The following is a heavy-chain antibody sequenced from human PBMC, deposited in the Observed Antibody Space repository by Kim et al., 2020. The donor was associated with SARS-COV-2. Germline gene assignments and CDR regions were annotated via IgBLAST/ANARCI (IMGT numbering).Heavy chain of an antibody. J-gene: IGHJ4*02. V-gene: IGHV3-23*01. CDR3: AKRETSSWSYIDY. CDR1: GFTFQNHD. CDR2: ISGSGIGT. Sequence: GGSLRLSCAVSGFTFQNHDMNWVRQAPGRGLEWVSGISGSGIGTYYADSVKGRFTISKDFSKNMVYMQMNNLRVEDTAVYYCAKRETSSWSYIDYWGQGTLLSVSS. D-gene: IGHD6-19*01.